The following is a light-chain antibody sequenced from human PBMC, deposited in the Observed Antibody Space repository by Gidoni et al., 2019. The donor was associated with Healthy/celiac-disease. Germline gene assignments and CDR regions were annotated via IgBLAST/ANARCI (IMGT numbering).Light chain of an antibody. CDR3: QQYDNLPYT. Sequence: DIPMTQSPSSLSASVGDRVTITCQASQDISNYLNWYQQKPGKAPKLLIYDASNLETGVPSRFSGSGSGTDFTFTISSLQPKDIATYYCQQYDNLPYTFGGGPRWRSN. V-gene: IGKV1-33*01. CDR2: DAS. CDR1: QDISNY. J-gene: IGKJ4*01.